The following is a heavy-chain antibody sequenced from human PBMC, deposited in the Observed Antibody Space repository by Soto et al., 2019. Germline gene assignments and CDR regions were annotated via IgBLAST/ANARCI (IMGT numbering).Heavy chain of an antibody. CDR3: ARVSLLWFGEGGMDV. CDR2: INHSGST. J-gene: IGHJ6*02. Sequence: QVQLQQWGAGLLKPSETLSLTCAVYGGSFSGYYWSWIRQPPGKGLEWIGEINHSGSTNYNPSLKSRVTISVDTSKNQFSLKVSSVTAADTAVYYCARVSLLWFGEGGMDVWGQGTTATVSS. V-gene: IGHV4-34*01. D-gene: IGHD3-10*01. CDR1: GGSFSGYY.